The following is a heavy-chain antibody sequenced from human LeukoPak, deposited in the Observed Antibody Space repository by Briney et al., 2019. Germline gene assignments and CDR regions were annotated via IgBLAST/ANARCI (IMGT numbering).Heavy chain of an antibody. V-gene: IGHV3-23*01. CDR1: GFTFSSYA. Sequence: GGSLRLSCAASGFTFSSYAMSWVRQAPGKGLEWVSAISGSGGSTYYADSVKGRFTISRDNSKNTLYLQMNSLRAEDTAVYYCAKEEETYYYDSSGYYFRPPKDYRGQGTLVTVSS. J-gene: IGHJ4*02. CDR3: AKEEETYYYDSSGYYFRPPKDY. CDR2: ISGSGGST. D-gene: IGHD3-22*01.